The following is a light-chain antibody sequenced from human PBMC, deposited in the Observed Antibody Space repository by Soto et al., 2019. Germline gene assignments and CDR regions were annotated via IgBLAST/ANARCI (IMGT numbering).Light chain of an antibody. CDR3: QQYNNWPPIT. CDR2: GAS. Sequence: EIVLTQSPATLSLSPGERATLSCRASQSVSNNLAWYQQRPGQAPRLLIYGASTRATGIPARFSGSGSGTEFTLTISSLQSEDFAVYYCQQYNNWPPITFGQGTRLEIK. V-gene: IGKV3-15*01. J-gene: IGKJ5*01. CDR1: QSVSNN.